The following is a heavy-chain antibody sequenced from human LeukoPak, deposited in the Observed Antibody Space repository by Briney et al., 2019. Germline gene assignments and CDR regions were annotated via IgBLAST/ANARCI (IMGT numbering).Heavy chain of an antibody. D-gene: IGHD3/OR15-3a*01. Sequence: GGSLRLSCAASGFTFSSYAVSWVRQAPGKGLEWVSAISGSGGSTYYADSVKGRFTISRDNAKNSLYLQMNSLRAEDTAVYYCARDGPLFDYWGQGTLVTVSS. CDR2: ISGSGGST. CDR3: ARDGPLFDY. V-gene: IGHV3-23*01. J-gene: IGHJ4*02. CDR1: GFTFSSYA.